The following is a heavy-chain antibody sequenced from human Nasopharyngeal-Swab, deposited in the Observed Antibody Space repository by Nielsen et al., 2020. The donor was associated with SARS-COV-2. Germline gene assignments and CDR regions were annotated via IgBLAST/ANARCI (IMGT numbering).Heavy chain of an antibody. CDR2: IGGSGDST. V-gene: IGHV3-23*01. D-gene: IGHD6-19*01. J-gene: IGHJ4*02. CDR1: GFTLSSYC. CDR3: ARALIAVAEVGYFDY. Sequence: GGSLRLSCAASGFTLSSYCMTWVRQAPGKGLEWVSSIGGSGDSTFYADSVKGRFTISRDRSTNTLYLHMNSLRAEDTAVYYCARALIAVAEVGYFDYWGQGTLVTVSS.